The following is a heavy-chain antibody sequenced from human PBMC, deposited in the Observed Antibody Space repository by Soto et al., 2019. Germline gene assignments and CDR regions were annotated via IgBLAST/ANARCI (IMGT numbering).Heavy chain of an antibody. V-gene: IGHV4-4*02. CDR2: IYHSGST. Sequence: SETLSLTCAVSSGSISSSNWWSWVRQPPGKGLEWIGEIYHSGSTNYNPSLKSRVTISVDKSKNQFSLKLSSVTAADTAVYYCARKHCSSTSCYARGADTWFDPWGQGTLVTVSS. J-gene: IGHJ5*02. CDR3: ARKHCSSTSCYARGADTWFDP. D-gene: IGHD2-2*01. CDR1: SGSISSSNW.